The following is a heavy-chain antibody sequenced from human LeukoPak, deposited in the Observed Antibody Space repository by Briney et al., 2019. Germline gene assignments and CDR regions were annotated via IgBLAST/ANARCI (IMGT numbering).Heavy chain of an antibody. Sequence: QPGGSLRLSCAASGFTFSSYEMNWVRQAPGKGLEWVSYISSSCSTIYYADSVKGRFTISRDNAKNSLYLQMNRLRAEDTAVYYCARDNRRVSSGWYLYYGMDVWGKGTTVTVSS. D-gene: IGHD6-19*01. CDR3: ARDNRRVSSGWYLYYGMDV. J-gene: IGHJ6*04. CDR1: GFTFSSYE. V-gene: IGHV3-48*03. CDR2: ISSSCSTI.